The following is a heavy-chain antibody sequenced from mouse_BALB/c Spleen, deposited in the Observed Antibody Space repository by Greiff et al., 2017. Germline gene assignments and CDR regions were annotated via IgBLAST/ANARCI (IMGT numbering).Heavy chain of an antibody. Sequence: VKLMESGAELVRPGVSVKISCKGSGYTFTDYAMHWVKQSHAKSLEWIGVISTYYGDASYNQKFKGKATMTVDKSSSTAYMELARLTSEDSAIYYCAREAGDNYFDYWGQGTTLTVSS. CDR2: ISTYYGDA. D-gene: IGHD3-3*01. CDR1: GYTFTDYA. J-gene: IGHJ2*01. V-gene: IGHV1S137*01. CDR3: AREAGDNYFDY.